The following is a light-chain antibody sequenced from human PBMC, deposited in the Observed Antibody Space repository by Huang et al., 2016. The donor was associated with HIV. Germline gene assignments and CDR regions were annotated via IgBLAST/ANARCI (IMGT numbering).Light chain of an antibody. V-gene: IGKV3-11*01. Sequence: EIVLTQSPATLSLSPGERATLSCRASQSVSSYLAWYQQKPGQAPRLLIDDASNRATGIPARFSGSGCGTDYTLTISRLEPEDFAVYYCQQRSNWSFGGGTKVEIK. CDR3: QQRSNWS. J-gene: IGKJ4*01. CDR1: QSVSSY. CDR2: DAS.